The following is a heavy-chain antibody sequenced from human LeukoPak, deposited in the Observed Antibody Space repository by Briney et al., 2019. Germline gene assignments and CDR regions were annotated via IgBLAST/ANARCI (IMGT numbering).Heavy chain of an antibody. J-gene: IGHJ4*02. CDR3: ARQDRGAFDY. V-gene: IGHV4-30-2*01. CDR2: IYHSGST. Sequence: SQTLSLTSTVSGGSISSGGYYWSWIRQPPGKGLEWIGYIYHSGSTYYNPSLKSRVTISVDRSKNQFSLKLSSVTAADTAVYYCARQDRGAFDYWGQGTLVTVSS. D-gene: IGHD1-14*01. CDR1: GGSISSGGYY.